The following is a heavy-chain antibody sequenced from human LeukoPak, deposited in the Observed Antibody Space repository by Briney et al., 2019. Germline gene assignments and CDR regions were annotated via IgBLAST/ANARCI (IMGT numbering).Heavy chain of an antibody. CDR1: GGTFSSYA. CDR3: ARVAPNRRYCSGGSCYPKSTQGYAY. Sequence: ASVKVSCKASGGTFSSYAISWVRQAPGQGLEWMGWISAYNGHTNYAQKLQGRVTMTTDTSTTTAYMELRSLGSDDTAVYYCARVAPNRRYCSGGSCYPKSTQGYAYWGQGTLVTVSS. CDR2: ISAYNGHT. J-gene: IGHJ4*02. D-gene: IGHD2-15*01. V-gene: IGHV1-18*01.